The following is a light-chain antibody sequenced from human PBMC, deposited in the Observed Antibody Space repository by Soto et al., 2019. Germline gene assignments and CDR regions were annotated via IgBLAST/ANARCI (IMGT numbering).Light chain of an antibody. V-gene: IGKV3-20*01. Sequence: EVVLKQSPGTLSLSPGERATLSCRASQSISSNLVAWYQQKPGQAPRLLIYGASHRATGIPDRFSGSGSGTDFTLTITRLQPEDFAVYYSQQFGRTFGQGTKVE. CDR3: QQFGRT. CDR1: QSISSNL. J-gene: IGKJ1*01. CDR2: GAS.